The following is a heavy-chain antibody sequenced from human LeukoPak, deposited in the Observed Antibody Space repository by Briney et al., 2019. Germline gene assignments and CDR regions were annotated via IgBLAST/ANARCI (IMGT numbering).Heavy chain of an antibody. CDR3: TGSQWATHDY. J-gene: IGHJ4*02. D-gene: IGHD1-26*01. Sequence: GGSLRLSCAASGFTFNNAWMSWVRQAPGKGLEWVGRIKKKRDGATTDYAAPVKGRFAISRDDSKNTVYLQMNSLKSEDSGVYYCTGSQWATHDYWGQGTLVTVSS. V-gene: IGHV3-15*01. CDR1: GFTFNNAW. CDR2: IKKKRDGATT.